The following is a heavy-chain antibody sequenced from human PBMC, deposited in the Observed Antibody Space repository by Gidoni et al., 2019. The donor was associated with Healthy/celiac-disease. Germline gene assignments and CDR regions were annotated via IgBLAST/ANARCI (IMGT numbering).Heavy chain of an antibody. CDR1: GGSISSSSYY. CDR3: ARQGQSYDFWSGYYGGWFDP. Sequence: QLQLQESGPGLVKPSETLSLTCTVSGGSISSSSYYWGWIRQPPGKGLEWIGSIYYRGSTYYNPSLKSRVTISVDTSKNQFSLKLSFVTAADTAVYYCARQGQSYDFWSGYYGGWFDPWGQGTLVTVSS. CDR2: IYYRGST. D-gene: IGHD3-3*01. V-gene: IGHV4-39*01. J-gene: IGHJ5*02.